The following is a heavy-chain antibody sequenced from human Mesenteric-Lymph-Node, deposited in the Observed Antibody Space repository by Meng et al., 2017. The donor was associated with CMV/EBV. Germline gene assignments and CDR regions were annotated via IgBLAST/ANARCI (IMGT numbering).Heavy chain of an antibody. CDR3: TTASTGGY. V-gene: IGHV3-15*01. J-gene: IGHJ4*02. D-gene: IGHD5/OR15-5a*01. CDR2: IKSKTDGGKT. Sequence: SRADTGFTFSNDWMSWFRKAQGKGLEWVGRIKSKTDGGKTDYAAPVKGRFTISRDDSKNTLYLQMNSLKTEDTAVYYCTTASTGGYWGQGTLVTVSS. CDR1: GFTFSNDW.